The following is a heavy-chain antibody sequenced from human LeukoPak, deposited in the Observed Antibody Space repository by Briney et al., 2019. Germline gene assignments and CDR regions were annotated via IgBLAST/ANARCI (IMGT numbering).Heavy chain of an antibody. J-gene: IGHJ4*02. CDR2: IYYSGST. V-gene: IGHV4-59*12. CDR1: GGSISSYY. CDR3: ARALPQWNYVWGSYRSYYFDY. Sequence: SETLSLTCSVSGGSISSYYWSWIRQPPGKGLEWIGYIYYSGSTNYNPSLKSRVTISIDTSKNHFSLMLSSVTAADTAVYYCARALPQWNYVWGSYRSYYFDYWGQGTLVTVSS. D-gene: IGHD3-16*02.